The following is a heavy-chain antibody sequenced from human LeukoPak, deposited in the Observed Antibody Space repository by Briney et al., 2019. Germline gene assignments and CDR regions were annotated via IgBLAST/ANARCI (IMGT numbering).Heavy chain of an antibody. J-gene: IGHJ5*02. Sequence: SETLSLTCTVSGGSISSSSYYWGWIRQPPGKGLEWIRSIYYSGSTYYNPSLKSRVTISVDTSKNQFSLKLSSVTAADTAVYYCARHDGGYESWGQGTLVTVSS. V-gene: IGHV4-39*01. CDR3: ARHDGGYES. CDR2: IYYSGST. D-gene: IGHD5-12*01. CDR1: GGSISSSSYY.